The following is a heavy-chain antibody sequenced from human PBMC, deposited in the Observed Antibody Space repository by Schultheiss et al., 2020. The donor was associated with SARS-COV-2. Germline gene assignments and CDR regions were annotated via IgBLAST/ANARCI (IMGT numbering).Heavy chain of an antibody. CDR3: AREEGDGYILDFDY. CDR2: ISTTSSYI. J-gene: IGHJ4*02. Sequence: GGSLRLSCAASGFTFSSYSLNWVRQAPGKGLEWVSSISTTSSYIYYADSVKGRFTVSRDNAKNSLYLQMNSLRAEDTAVYYCAREEGDGYILDFDYWGQGTLVTVSS. V-gene: IGHV3-21*01. D-gene: IGHD5-24*01. CDR1: GFTFSSYS.